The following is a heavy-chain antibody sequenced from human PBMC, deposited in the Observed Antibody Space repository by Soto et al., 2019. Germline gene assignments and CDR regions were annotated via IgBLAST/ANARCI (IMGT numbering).Heavy chain of an antibody. CDR3: ARRIAPLTALYYYYGMDV. V-gene: IGHV5-10-1*01. Sequence: GESLKISCKGSGYSFTSYWISWVRQMPGKGLEWMGRIDPSDSYTNYSPSFQGHVTISADKSISTAYLQWSSLKASDTAMYYCARRIAPLTALYYYYGMDVWGQGTTVTVSS. D-gene: IGHD5-18*01. CDR1: GYSFTSYW. J-gene: IGHJ6*02. CDR2: IDPSDSYT.